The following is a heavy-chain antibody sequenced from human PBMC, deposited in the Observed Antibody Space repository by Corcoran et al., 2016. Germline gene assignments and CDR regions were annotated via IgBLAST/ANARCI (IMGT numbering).Heavy chain of an antibody. Sequence: QITLKESGPTLVTPTQTLALTCTFSGFSLSTTGVGVGWIRQPPGKALEWLAVVYWDDDKRYSPSLKSRLSIAKDTSKNLVVLTMTNMDPVDTASYYCAHIMMTYGGVFDPFDAFDFWGQGTMVTVSS. D-gene: IGHD3-16*02. CDR2: VYWDDDK. J-gene: IGHJ3*01. CDR1: GFSLSTTGVG. V-gene: IGHV2-5*02. CDR3: AHIMMTYGGVFDPFDAFDF.